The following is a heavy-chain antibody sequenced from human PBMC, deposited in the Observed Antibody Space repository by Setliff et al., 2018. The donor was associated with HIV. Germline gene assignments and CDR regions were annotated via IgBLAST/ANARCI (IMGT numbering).Heavy chain of an antibody. D-gene: IGHD6-13*01. J-gene: IGHJ3*02. CDR2: MNPDGSNT. V-gene: IGHV5-51*01. Sequence: PGESLTISCKGSGYSFITYWIGWVRQRPGKGLEWMGIMNPDGSNTRYSPSFQGQVTISADKSISTAYLQWSTLKASDTAIYYCARHRHTAAGTLDAFDIWGQGTVVTVSS. CDR3: ARHRHTAAGTLDAFDI. CDR1: GYSFITYW.